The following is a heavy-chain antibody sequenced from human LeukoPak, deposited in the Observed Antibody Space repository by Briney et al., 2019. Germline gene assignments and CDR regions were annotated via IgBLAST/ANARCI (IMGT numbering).Heavy chain of an antibody. V-gene: IGHV4-34*01. CDR1: GGSFSGYY. J-gene: IGHJ4*02. CDR3: ARGPHTGVNYYDSSGYYY. D-gene: IGHD3-22*01. CDR2: INHSGST. Sequence: KPSETLSLTCAVYGGSFSGYYWSWIRQPPGKGLEWIGEINHSGSTNYYPSLKSRVTISVDTSKNQFSLRLSSVTAADTAVYYCARGPHTGVNYYDSSGYYYWGQGTLVTVSS.